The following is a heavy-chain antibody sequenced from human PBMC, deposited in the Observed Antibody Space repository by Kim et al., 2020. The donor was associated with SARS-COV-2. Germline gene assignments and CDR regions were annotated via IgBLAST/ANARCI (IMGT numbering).Heavy chain of an antibody. CDR1: GYTFTNYA. CDR2: INTKTGNP. Sequence: ASVKVSCKASGYTFTNYAINWLRQAPGQGLEWMGWINTKTGNPTYAQGFTGRFVFSLDTAVTTTYLQIDSLKAEDTAVYYCGRDVRGCTGTTCYSFFDPW. J-gene: IGHJ5*02. D-gene: IGHD2-2*02. CDR3: GRDVRGCTGTTCYSFFDP. V-gene: IGHV7-4-1*01.